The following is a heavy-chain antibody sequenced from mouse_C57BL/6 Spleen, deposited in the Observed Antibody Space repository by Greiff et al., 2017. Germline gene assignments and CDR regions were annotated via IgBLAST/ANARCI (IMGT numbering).Heavy chain of an antibody. J-gene: IGHJ3*01. V-gene: IGHV14-2*01. CDR3: ASGGPPAY. CDR2: IDPEDGET. CDR1: GFNFKDYY. Sequence: VQLQQSGAELVTPGASVKLSCTASGFNFKDYYMHWVKQRPGQGLEWIGRIDPEDGETKYAAKFQGMATITADTSSKTAYLQLSSLTSEDTAVYYGASGGPPAYWGQGTPVTVSA.